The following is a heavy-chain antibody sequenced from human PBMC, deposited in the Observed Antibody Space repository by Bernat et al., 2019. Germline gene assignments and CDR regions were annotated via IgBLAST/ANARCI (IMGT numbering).Heavy chain of an antibody. D-gene: IGHD6-13*01. V-gene: IGHV3-23*01. CDR2: ITDRGGGP. CDR3: AKGLASSWPGSDC. Sequence: EVQLLESGGGLVQPGGSLRLFCTASGFTFSTYAMTCVRPAPGKGLEWVSTITDRGGGPYYADAVKGRVTSTRDNSKSTLYLQMNSLRAEDTALDYCAKGLASSWPGSDCWGQGTLVTVSS. CDR1: GFTFSTYA. J-gene: IGHJ4*02.